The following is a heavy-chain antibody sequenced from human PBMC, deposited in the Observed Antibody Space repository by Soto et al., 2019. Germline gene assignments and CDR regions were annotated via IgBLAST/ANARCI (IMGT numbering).Heavy chain of an antibody. Sequence: QVQLVESGGGVVQPGRSLRLSCAASGFTFSSYAMHWVRQAPGKGLEWVAVISYDGSNKYYADSVKGRFTISRDNSKNTLYLQMNSLRAEDTAVYYCASFYYDFWSGTNDAFDIWGQGTMVTVSS. V-gene: IGHV3-30-3*01. CDR3: ASFYYDFWSGTNDAFDI. J-gene: IGHJ3*02. CDR2: ISYDGSNK. D-gene: IGHD3-3*01. CDR1: GFTFSSYA.